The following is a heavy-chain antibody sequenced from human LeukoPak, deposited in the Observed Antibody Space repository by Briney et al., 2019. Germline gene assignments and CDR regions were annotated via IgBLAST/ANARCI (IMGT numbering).Heavy chain of an antibody. CDR1: GYTFTSHA. J-gene: IGHJ6*03. CDR3: ARGRGCSSTSCYARGSYYYYYMDV. Sequence: SVKVSCKASGYTFTSHAMNWVRQAPGQGLEWMGGIIPIFGTANYAQKFQGRVTITADKSTSTAYMELSSLRSEDTAVYYCARGRGCSSTSCYARGSYYYYYMDVWGKGTTVTVSS. D-gene: IGHD2-2*01. V-gene: IGHV1-69*06. CDR2: IIPIFGTA.